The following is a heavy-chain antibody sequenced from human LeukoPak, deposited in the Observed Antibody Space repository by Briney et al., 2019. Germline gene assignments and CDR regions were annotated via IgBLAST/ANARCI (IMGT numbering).Heavy chain of an antibody. CDR3: AKTGDYSSGWYYFDY. J-gene: IGHJ4*02. CDR1: GFIFSSYG. D-gene: IGHD6-19*01. Sequence: GGSLRLSCAASGFIFSSYGMSWVRQAPGKGLEWVSAISGSGGSTFYADSVKGRLTISRDNSKNTLYLQMNSLRAEDTAVYYCAKTGDYSSGWYYFDYWGQGTLVTVSS. V-gene: IGHV3-23*01. CDR2: ISGSGGST.